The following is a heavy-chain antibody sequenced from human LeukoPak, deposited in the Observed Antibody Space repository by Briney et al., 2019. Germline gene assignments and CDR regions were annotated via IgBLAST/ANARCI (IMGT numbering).Heavy chain of an antibody. D-gene: IGHD4-17*01. J-gene: IGHJ5*02. CDR1: GYTFTNYG. CDR3: ARSGLSFGYGDVVWFDP. V-gene: IGHV1-8*02. CDR2: MNPNSGNT. Sequence: ASVKVSCKASGYTFTNYGISWVRQATGQGLEWMGWMNPNSGNTGYAQKFQGRVTMTRNTSISTAYMELSSLRSEDTAVYYCARSGLSFGYGDVVWFDPWGQGTLVTVSS.